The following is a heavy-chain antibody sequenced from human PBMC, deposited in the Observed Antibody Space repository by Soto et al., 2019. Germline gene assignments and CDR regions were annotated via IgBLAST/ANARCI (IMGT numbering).Heavy chain of an antibody. Sequence: QVQLVESGGGVVQPGRSLRLSCAASGFTFSSYAMHWVRQAPGKGLEWVAVISYDGSNKYYADSVKGRFTISRDNSKNTLYLQMNSLRAEDTAVYYCARDPEGLRLGELSLPLYYYYGMDVWGQGTTVTVSS. CDR3: ARDPEGLRLGELSLPLYYYYGMDV. V-gene: IGHV3-30-3*01. J-gene: IGHJ6*02. CDR2: ISYDGSNK. CDR1: GFTFSSYA. D-gene: IGHD3-16*02.